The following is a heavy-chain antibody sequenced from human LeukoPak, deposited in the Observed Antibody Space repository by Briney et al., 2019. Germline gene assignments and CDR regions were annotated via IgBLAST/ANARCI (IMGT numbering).Heavy chain of an antibody. D-gene: IGHD2-2*01. J-gene: IGHJ3*02. CDR3: ARDGAKYCSSTSCYAFDI. Sequence: TASETLSLTCTVSGGSISSYYWSWIRQPAGKGLEWLGRIYTSGSTNYNPSLKSRVTMSVDTSKNQFSLKLSSVTAADTAVYYCARDGAKYCSSTSCYAFDIWGQGTMVTVSS. CDR2: IYTSGST. V-gene: IGHV4-4*07. CDR1: GGSISSYY.